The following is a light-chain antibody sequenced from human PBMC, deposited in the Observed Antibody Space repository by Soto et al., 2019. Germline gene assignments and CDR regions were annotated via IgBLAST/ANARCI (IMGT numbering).Light chain of an antibody. J-gene: IGLJ2*01. Sequence: QSVLPQPPSSSGSPGQSGTISCTGTTRGVGGYNSVPLYQHHPGKAPKHMSYEVNKRPSGVPDRFSASKSDSTASLAVSGLQAEDEALYSCSSYAGSKNLVFGGGTTLTVL. CDR3: SSYAGSKNLV. CDR2: EVN. V-gene: IGLV2-8*01. CDR1: TRGVGGYNS.